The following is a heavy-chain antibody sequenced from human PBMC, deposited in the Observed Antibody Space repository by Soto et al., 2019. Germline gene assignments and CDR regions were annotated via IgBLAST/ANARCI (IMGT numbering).Heavy chain of an antibody. CDR3: ASLGYCSGGSCPYYYYYGMDV. CDR2: IYYSGST. J-gene: IGHJ6*02. CDR1: GGSISSSSYY. Sequence: PSETLSLTCTVSGGSISSSSYYWGWIRQPPGKGLEWIGSIYYSGSTYYNPSLKSRVTISVDTSKNQFSLKLSSVTAADTAVYYCASLGYCSGGSCPYYYYYGMDVWGQGTTVT. D-gene: IGHD2-15*01. V-gene: IGHV4-39*01.